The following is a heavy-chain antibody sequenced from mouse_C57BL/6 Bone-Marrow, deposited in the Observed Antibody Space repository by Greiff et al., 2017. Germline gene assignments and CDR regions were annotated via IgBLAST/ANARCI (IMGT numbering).Heavy chain of an antibody. CDR3: AGSGPGGYYPYWYVDV. CDR2: INPYNGGT. J-gene: IGHJ1*03. D-gene: IGHD2-3*01. CDR1: GYTFTDYY. Sequence: VQLQQSGPVLVKPGASVKMSCKASGYTFTDYYMNWVKQSHGKSLEWIGVINPYNGGTSYNQKFKGQATLTVDKSSSTAYMELNSLTSEDSAVYYCAGSGPGGYYPYWYVDVWGTGTTVTVSS. V-gene: IGHV1-19*01.